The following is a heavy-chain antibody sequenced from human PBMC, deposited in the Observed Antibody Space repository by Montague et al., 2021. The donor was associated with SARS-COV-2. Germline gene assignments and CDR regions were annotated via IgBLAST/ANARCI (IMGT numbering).Heavy chain of an antibody. D-gene: IGHD2-15*01. V-gene: IGHV4-30-4*08. J-gene: IGHJ4*02. CDR1: GGSISSGNYY. Sequence: TLSLTCTVSGGSISSGNYYWSWIRQPPGKGLEFIGYIYYSGNTYYNPSLKSRLTISVDTSKNQFSLKLSSVTAADTAVYYCASHIGSYTYYFDFWGQGTLVPVSS. CDR3: ASHIGSYTYYFDF. CDR2: IYYSGNT.